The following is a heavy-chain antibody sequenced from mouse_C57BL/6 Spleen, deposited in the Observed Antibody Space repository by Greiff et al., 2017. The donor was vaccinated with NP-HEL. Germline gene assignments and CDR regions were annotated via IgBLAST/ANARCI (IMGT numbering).Heavy chain of an antibody. V-gene: IGHV5-17*01. D-gene: IGHD2-4*01. Sequence: EVKLVESGGGLVKPGGSLKLSCAASGFTFSDYGMHWVRQAPEKGLEWVAYISSGSSTIYYADTVKGRFTISRDNAKNTLFLQMTSLRSEDTAMYYCARGNHDYDRGYFDVWGTGTTVTVSS. CDR3: ARGNHDYDRGYFDV. J-gene: IGHJ1*03. CDR1: GFTFSDYG. CDR2: ISSGSSTI.